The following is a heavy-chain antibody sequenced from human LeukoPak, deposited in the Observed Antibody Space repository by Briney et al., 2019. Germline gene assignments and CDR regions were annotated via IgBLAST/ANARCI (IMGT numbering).Heavy chain of an antibody. V-gene: IGHV3-21*04. CDR3: AKNGDRGAYCTGGTCYPYFYYYMDV. CDR1: GFTFSSYS. Sequence: PGGSLRLSCAASGFTFSSYSMNWVRQAPGKGLEWASSISSSSSYIYYADSVKGRFTISRDNSKNTLYLQMNSLRAEDTAIYYCAKNGDRGAYCTGGTCYPYFYYYMDVWGKGTTVTI. J-gene: IGHJ6*03. CDR2: ISSSSSYI. D-gene: IGHD2-15*01.